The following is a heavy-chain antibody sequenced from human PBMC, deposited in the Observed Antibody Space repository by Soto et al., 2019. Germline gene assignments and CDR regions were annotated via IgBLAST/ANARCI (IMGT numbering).Heavy chain of an antibody. CDR3: ERGLAAAAGIYYYYGMDV. Sequence: QVQLVQSGAEVKKPGSSVKVSCKASGGTFSSYAISWVRQAPGQGLEWMGGIIPIFGTANYAQKFQGRVTITADESTNTAYMELSSLRSEDTAVYYCERGLAAAAGIYYYYGMDVWGQGTTVTVSS. V-gene: IGHV1-69*01. D-gene: IGHD6-13*01. CDR2: IIPIFGTA. CDR1: GGTFSSYA. J-gene: IGHJ6*02.